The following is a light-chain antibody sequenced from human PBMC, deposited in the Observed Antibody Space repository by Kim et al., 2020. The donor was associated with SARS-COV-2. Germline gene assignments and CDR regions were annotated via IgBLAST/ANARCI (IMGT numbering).Light chain of an antibody. J-gene: IGKJ1*01. CDR3: QQSAASRT. V-gene: IGKV3-20*01. CDR1: QSVTSNS. CDR2: GAS. Sequence: LSPGEKAPLSCRASQSVTSNSLAGYQQKPGQAPRLLIYGASSRATGIPDRFSGSGSGTDFTLTISRLEPEDFAVYYCQQSAASRTFGQGTKVDIK.